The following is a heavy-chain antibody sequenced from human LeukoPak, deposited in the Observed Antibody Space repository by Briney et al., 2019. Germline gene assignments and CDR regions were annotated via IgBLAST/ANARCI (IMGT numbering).Heavy chain of an antibody. CDR2: ISRSGSDT. Sequence: GGSLRLSCAASGFTFSDHYMSWIRQAPGRGLEWVSYISRSGSDTKYAGSVKGRFTMTRDNAKNSPYLQMNSLRAEDTALYYCARGHYGLDVWGQGTTVTVSS. CDR1: GFTFSDHY. CDR3: ARGHYGLDV. J-gene: IGHJ6*02. V-gene: IGHV3-11*06.